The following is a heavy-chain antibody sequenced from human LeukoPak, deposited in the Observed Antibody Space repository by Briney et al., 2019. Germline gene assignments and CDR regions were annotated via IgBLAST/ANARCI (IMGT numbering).Heavy chain of an antibody. J-gene: IGHJ4*02. CDR3: ARDHGGSYSY. V-gene: IGHV3-21*01. CDR2: ITSSSASM. D-gene: IGHD1-26*01. Sequence: GGSLRLSCAASGFTFTTYSMNWVRQAPGKGLEWVSSITSSSASMYYADSVKGRFTISRDNAKNSLYLLMSSLRAEDTAVCYCARDHGGSYSYWGQGTLVTVAS. CDR1: GFTFTTYS.